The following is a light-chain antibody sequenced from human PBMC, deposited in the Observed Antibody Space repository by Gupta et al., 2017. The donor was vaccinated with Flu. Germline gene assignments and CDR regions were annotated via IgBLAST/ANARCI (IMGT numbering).Light chain of an antibody. CDR3: SSYTSSSTWV. V-gene: IGLV2-14*01. Sequence: QSSLTPPASVSGSPGQSITHSLPWTSSDVGGYNYVSWYQQHPGKAPKLMIYEVSNRPSGVSNRFSGSKSGNTASLTISGRQAEDEADYYCSSYTSSSTWVFGGGTKLTVL. J-gene: IGLJ3*02. CDR2: EVS. CDR1: SSDVGGYNY.